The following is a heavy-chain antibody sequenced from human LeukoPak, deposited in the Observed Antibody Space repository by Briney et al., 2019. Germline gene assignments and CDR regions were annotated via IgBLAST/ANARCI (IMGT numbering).Heavy chain of an antibody. CDR1: GGSISSGDYY. CDR2: IYYSGST. J-gene: IGHJ4*02. CDR3: ARAQSPLYYDEY. V-gene: IGHV4-30-4*01. Sequence: SQTLSLTCTVSGGSISSGDYYWSWIRQPPGKGLEWIGYIYYSGSTYYNPSLKSRVTISVDTSKNQFSLKLSSVTAADTAVYYCARAQSPLYYDEYWGQGTLVTVSS. D-gene: IGHD3-22*01.